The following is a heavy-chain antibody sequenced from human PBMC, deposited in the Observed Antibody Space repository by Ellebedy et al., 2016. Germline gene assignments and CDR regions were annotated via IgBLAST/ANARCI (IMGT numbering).Heavy chain of an antibody. V-gene: IGHV1-18*01. Sequence: ASVKVSXXASGCTFTSSGITWVRQAPGQGLEWMGWISTSNGDTNYAQKLQGRVTMTTDPSTSTAYMELRSLRSDDTAVYYCARGNHYYDSSGYHDWGQGTLVTVSS. CDR2: ISTSNGDT. CDR3: ARGNHYYDSSGYHD. CDR1: GCTFTSSG. D-gene: IGHD3-22*01. J-gene: IGHJ4*02.